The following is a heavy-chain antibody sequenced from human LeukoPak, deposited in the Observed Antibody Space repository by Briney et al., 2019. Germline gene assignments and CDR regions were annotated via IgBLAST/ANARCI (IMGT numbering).Heavy chain of an antibody. CDR3: ARYSSSLRPYAFDI. Sequence: ASVKVSCKVSGYTLTELSMHWVRQAPGKGLEWMGGFDPEDGETIYAQRFQGRVTMTEDTSTDTAYMELSSLRSEDTAVYYCARYSSSLRPYAFDIWGQGTMVTVSS. V-gene: IGHV1-24*01. CDR1: GYTLTELS. D-gene: IGHD6-6*01. J-gene: IGHJ3*02. CDR2: FDPEDGET.